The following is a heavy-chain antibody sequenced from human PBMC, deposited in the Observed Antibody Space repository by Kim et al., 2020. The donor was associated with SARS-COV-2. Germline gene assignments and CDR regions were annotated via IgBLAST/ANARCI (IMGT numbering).Heavy chain of an antibody. Sequence: ASVKVSCKASGYTFTSYDINWVRQATGQGLEWMGWMNPNSGNTGYAQKFQGRVTMTRNTSISTAYMELSSLRSEDTAVYYCARGPYDYGDYFYYYYMDVWGKGTTVTVSS. J-gene: IGHJ6*03. CDR1: GYTFTSYD. D-gene: IGHD4-17*01. CDR3: ARGPYDYGDYFYYYYMDV. V-gene: IGHV1-8*01. CDR2: MNPNSGNT.